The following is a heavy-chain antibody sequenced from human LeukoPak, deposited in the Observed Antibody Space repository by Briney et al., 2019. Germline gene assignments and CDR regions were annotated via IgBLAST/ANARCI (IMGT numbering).Heavy chain of an antibody. J-gene: IGHJ4*02. Sequence: GGSLRLSCAASGFTFSNYWMHWVRHAPGKGLEWVAVISYDGSNKYYADSVKGRFTISRDNSKNTLYLQMNSLRAEDTAVYYCASGLPRYCSGGSCLAFDYWGQGTLVTVSS. CDR1: GFTFSNYW. V-gene: IGHV3-30-3*01. D-gene: IGHD2-15*01. CDR2: ISYDGSNK. CDR3: ASGLPRYCSGGSCLAFDY.